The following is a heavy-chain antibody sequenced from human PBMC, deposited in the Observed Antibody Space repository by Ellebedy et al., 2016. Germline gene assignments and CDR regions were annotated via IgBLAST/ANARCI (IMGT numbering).Heavy chain of an antibody. D-gene: IGHD2-2*01. Sequence: GGSLRLXXAASGFTFSRYAMSWVRQAPGKGLEWVSSISATGADTQYADSVMGRFTISRDNSKNTLFLRMNSLRADDTATYYCARLSNTNSFFDSWGQGILVTVSS. CDR2: ISATGADT. V-gene: IGHV3-23*01. CDR1: GFTFSRYA. J-gene: IGHJ4*02. CDR3: ARLSNTNSFFDS.